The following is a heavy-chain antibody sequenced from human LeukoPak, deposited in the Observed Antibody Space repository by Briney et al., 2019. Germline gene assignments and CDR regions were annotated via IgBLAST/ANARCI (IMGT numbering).Heavy chain of an antibody. V-gene: IGHV3-53*01. CDR2: IYSGGST. CDR3: ASRATVTTDRFWFDP. J-gene: IGHJ5*02. D-gene: IGHD4-11*01. CDR1: GFTVSSNY. Sequence: GGSLRLSCAASGFTVSSNYMSWVRQAPGKGLKWVSVIYSGGSTYYADSVKGRFTISRDNSKNTLYLQMNSLRAEDTAVYYCASRATVTTDRFWFDPWGQGTLVTVSS.